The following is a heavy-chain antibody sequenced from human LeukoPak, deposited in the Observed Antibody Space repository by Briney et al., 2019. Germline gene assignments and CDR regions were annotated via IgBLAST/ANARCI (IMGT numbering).Heavy chain of an antibody. CDR1: GYSFTSYW. J-gene: IGHJ6*02. V-gene: IGHV5-51*01. CDR2: IYPGDSDT. CDR3: ARRDGYCSSTSCYADYYYGMDV. D-gene: IGHD2-2*01. Sequence: GESLKISCKGSGYSFTSYWIGWVRQMPGKGLEWMGIIYPGDSDTGYSPSFQGQVTISADKSISTAYLQWSSLKASDTAMYYCARRDGYCSSTSCYADYYYGMDVWGQGTTVTVSS.